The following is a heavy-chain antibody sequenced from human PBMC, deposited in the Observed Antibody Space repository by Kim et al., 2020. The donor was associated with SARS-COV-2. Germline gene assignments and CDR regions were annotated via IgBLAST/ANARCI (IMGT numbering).Heavy chain of an antibody. Sequence: GGSLRLSCAASGFTFSSYAMHWVRQAPGKGLEYVSAISSNGGSTYYANSVKGRFTISRDNSKNTLYLQMGSLRAEDMAVYYCARGGVGDTAMVVAPDYYGMDVWGQGTTVTVSS. CDR1: GFTFSSYA. J-gene: IGHJ6*02. CDR3: ARGGVGDTAMVVAPDYYGMDV. CDR2: ISSNGGST. D-gene: IGHD5-18*01. V-gene: IGHV3-64*01.